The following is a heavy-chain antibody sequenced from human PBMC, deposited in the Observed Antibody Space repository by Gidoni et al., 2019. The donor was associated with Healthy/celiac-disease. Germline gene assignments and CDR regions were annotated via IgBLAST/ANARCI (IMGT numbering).Heavy chain of an antibody. V-gene: IGHV4-34*01. J-gene: IGHJ5*02. D-gene: IGHD6-13*01. CDR3: ARGYSSSWMRGGWFDP. Sequence: QVQLQQWGAGLLKPSETLSLTCAVYGGSFSGYYWSWIRQPPGKGLEWIGEINHSGSTNYNPTLKSRDTISVDTSKNQFSLKLSSVTAADTAVYYCARGYSSSWMRGGWFDPWGQGTLVTVSS. CDR2: INHSGST. CDR1: GGSFSGYY.